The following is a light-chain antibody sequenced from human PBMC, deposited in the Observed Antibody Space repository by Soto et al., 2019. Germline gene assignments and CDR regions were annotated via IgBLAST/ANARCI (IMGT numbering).Light chain of an antibody. CDR1: SGSIASNY. CDR2: KDN. J-gene: IGLJ2*01. Sequence: NFMLTQPHSVSESPGKTVTISCTRSSGSIASNYVQWYQQRPGSAPTAVISKDNQRPSGVPDRFSGSVDTSSNSASLTISGLKTEDEADYYCQSYDSSTVVFGGGTTLTVL. V-gene: IGLV6-57*04. CDR3: QSYDSSTVV.